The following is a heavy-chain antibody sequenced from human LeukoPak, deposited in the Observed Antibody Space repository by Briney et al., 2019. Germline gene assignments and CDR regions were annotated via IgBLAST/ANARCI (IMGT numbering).Heavy chain of an antibody. CDR2: IYHTGST. Sequence: SETLSLTCTISGGSVSDYYWSWIRQSPGKGLEWIGYIYHTGSTNYNPSLKSRVTISVDTSKNQFSLKLSSVTAADTAVYYCARSDWAMGATDYWGQGTLVTVSS. J-gene: IGHJ4*02. CDR3: ARSDWAMGATDY. CDR1: GGSVSDYY. D-gene: IGHD1-26*01. V-gene: IGHV4-59*02.